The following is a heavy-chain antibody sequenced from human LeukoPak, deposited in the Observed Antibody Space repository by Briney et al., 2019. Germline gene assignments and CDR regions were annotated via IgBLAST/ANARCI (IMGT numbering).Heavy chain of an antibody. D-gene: IGHD4-17*01. CDR1: GFTFSSYG. CDR3: AKDIRPMTTVTHGGAFDI. CDR2: ISWNSGSI. J-gene: IGHJ3*02. V-gene: IGHV3-9*01. Sequence: GGSLRLSCAASGFTFSSYGMHWVRQAPGKGLEWVSGISWNSGSIGYADSVKGRFTISRDNAKNSLYLQMNSLRAEDTALYYCAKDIRPMTTVTHGGAFDIWGQGTMVTVSS.